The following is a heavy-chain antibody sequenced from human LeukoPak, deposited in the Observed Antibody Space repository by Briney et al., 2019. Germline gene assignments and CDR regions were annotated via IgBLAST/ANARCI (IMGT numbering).Heavy chain of an antibody. V-gene: IGHV3-73*01. CDR3: TSLTNYYDSSGYPLDN. CDR2: IRSKANSYAT. Sequence: GGSLRLSCAASGFIFSGSAMHGLRQASGKGPEWVGRIRSKANSYATAYAASVKGRFTISRDDSKNTAYLQMNSLKTEDTAVYYCTSLTNYYDSSGYPLDNWGQGTLVTVSS. CDR1: GFIFSGSA. D-gene: IGHD3-22*01. J-gene: IGHJ4*02.